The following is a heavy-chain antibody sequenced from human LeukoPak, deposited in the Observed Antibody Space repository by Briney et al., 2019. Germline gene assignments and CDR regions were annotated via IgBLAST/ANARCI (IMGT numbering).Heavy chain of an antibody. J-gene: IGHJ4*02. CDR1: GYSISSGYY. CDR2: IYHSGST. D-gene: IGHD3-10*01. V-gene: IGHV4-38-2*02. CDR3: ARDSKYYYGSGSDLGDY. Sequence: SETLSLTCTVSGYSISSGYYWGWIRQPPGKGLEWIGSIYHSGSTYYNPSLKSRVTISVDTSKNQFSLKLSSVTAADTAVYYCARDSKYYYGSGSDLGDYWGQGTLVTVSS.